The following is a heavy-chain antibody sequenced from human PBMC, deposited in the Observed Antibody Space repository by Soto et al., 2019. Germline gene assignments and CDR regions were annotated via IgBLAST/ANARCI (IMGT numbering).Heavy chain of an antibody. CDR3: ARDPHEFWTSYWFDP. V-gene: IGHV4-38-2*02. J-gene: IGHJ5*02. Sequence: SETLSLTCAVSGYSISSGHYWGWIRQPPGKGLEWIGSIYHTGTTYYHWSLESRVTLTTDTSTSTAYMELRSLRSDDTAIYYCARDPHEFWTSYWFDPWGQGTPVTVSS. CDR2: IYHTGTT. CDR1: GYSISSGHY. D-gene: IGHD3-3*01.